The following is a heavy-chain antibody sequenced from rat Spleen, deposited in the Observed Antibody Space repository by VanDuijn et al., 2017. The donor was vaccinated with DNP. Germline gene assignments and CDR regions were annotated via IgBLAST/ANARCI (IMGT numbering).Heavy chain of an antibody. D-gene: IGHD1-11*01. CDR1: GYSITSNY. CDR2: ISYSGST. J-gene: IGHJ1*01. CDR3: ARGLNYGGYNYYWYFDF. Sequence: EVQLQESGPGLVKPSQSLSLTCSVTGYSITSNYWGWIRKFPGNKMEYIGHISYSGSTNYNPSLKSRISITRDTSKNQFFLQLNSVTTEDTATYYCARGLNYGGYNYYWYFDFWGPGTMVTVSS. V-gene: IGHV3-1*01.